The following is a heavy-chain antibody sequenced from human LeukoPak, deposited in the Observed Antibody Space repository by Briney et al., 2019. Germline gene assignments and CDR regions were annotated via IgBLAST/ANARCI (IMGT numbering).Heavy chain of an antibody. CDR1: GGSISSSSYY. CDR2: IYYSGST. J-gene: IGHJ5*02. Sequence: ETLSLTCTVSGGSISSSSYYWGWIRQPPGKGLEWIGSIYYSGSTYYNPSLKSRVTISVDTSKNQFSLKLSSVTAADTAVYYCARRTTAAWVENWFDPWGQRTLVTVSS. V-gene: IGHV4-39*01. CDR3: ARRTTAAWVENWFDP. D-gene: IGHD6-13*01.